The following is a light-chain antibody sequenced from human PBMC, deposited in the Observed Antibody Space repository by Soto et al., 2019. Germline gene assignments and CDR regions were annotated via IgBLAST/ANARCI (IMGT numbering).Light chain of an antibody. J-gene: IGKJ5*01. CDR1: QTVGDN. V-gene: IGKV3-11*01. CDR2: DTS. Sequence: TQSPVTLSLSPGERATLSCRASQTVGDNVAWYRQKPGQPPSLLIYDTSNRATGVPARFSGSGSGTDFTLTISSLEPEDCAIYYCQQRQYWPPITFGQGTRLEIK. CDR3: QQRQYWPPIT.